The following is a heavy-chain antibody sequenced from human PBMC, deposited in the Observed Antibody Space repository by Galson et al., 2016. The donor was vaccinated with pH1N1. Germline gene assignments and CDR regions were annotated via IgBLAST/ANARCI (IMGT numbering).Heavy chain of an antibody. D-gene: IGHD3-16*01. CDR1: GFTFSNYA. V-gene: IGHV3-23*01. J-gene: IGHJ4*02. CDR2: FSGSTA. Sequence: SLRLSCAASGFTFSNYAMSWVRQAPGKGLEWVSGFSGSTALYADSVKDRFTISRDNLQNTFYLQMNSLRAEDTAIYYCTRDAWGWLFDSWGQGTLLTVSS. CDR3: TRDAWGWLFDS.